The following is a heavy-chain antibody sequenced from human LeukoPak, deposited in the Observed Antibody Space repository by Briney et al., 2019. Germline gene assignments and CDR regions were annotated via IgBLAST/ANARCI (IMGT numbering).Heavy chain of an antibody. J-gene: IGHJ3*02. CDR1: GFTFSSYE. CDR2: ISSSGSTI. CDR3: ARARPTYDAFDI. V-gene: IGHV3-48*03. Sequence: GGSLRLSCAASGFTFSSYEMNWVRQAPGKGLEWVSYISSSGSTIYYADSVKGRFTISRDNAKNSLYLQMNSLRAEDTAVYYCARARPTYDAFDIWGQGTMVTVSS. D-gene: IGHD6-6*01.